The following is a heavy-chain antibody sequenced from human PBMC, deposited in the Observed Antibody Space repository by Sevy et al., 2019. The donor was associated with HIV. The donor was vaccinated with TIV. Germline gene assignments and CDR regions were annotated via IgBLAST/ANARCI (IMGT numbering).Heavy chain of an antibody. V-gene: IGHV3-7*04. CDR3: ARGYSNPRGYSYGTYYFDY. D-gene: IGHD5-18*01. J-gene: IGHJ4*02. CDR2: IKQDGSEK. Sequence: GGSLRLSCAASGFTFSSYWMSWVRQAPGKGLEWVANIKQDGSEKYYVDSVKGRFTISRDNAKNSLYLQMNSLRAEDTAVYYCARGYSNPRGYSYGTYYFDYWGQGTLVTVSS. CDR1: GFTFSSYW.